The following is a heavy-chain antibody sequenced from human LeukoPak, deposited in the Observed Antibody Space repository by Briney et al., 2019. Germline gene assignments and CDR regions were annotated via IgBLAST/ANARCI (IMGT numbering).Heavy chain of an antibody. Sequence: GGSLRLSCAASGFTFSKYNMTWVRQAPGKGLEWVSSISGSGGYTYYADSVKGRITISRDNSKNMMYLQMDNLRAEDTAVYYCAKGDYYGSGSFYRGRVNYYYGLDVWGQGTTVTVSS. V-gene: IGHV3-23*01. CDR3: AKGDYYGSGSFYRGRVNYYYGLDV. CDR2: ISGSGGYT. CDR1: GFTFSKYN. D-gene: IGHD3-10*01. J-gene: IGHJ6*02.